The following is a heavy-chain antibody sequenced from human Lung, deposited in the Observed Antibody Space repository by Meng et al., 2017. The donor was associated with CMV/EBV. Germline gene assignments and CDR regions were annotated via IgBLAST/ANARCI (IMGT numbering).Heavy chain of an antibody. V-gene: IGHV1-69*05. Sequence: GTFSSYAISWVRQAPGQGLEWMGGIIPIFGTANYAQKFQGRVTITTDESTSTAYMELSSLSSEDTAVYYCARGGGYCSSTSCYYFDYWGQGTLVTVSS. J-gene: IGHJ4*02. CDR1: GTFSSYA. D-gene: IGHD2-2*03. CDR2: IIPIFGTA. CDR3: ARGGGYCSSTSCYYFDY.